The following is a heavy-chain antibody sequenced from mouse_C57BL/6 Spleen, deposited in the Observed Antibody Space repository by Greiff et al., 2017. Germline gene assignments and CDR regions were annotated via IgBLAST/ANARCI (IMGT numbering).Heavy chain of an antibody. CDR1: GYAFSSSW. Sequence: QVQLQQPGPELVKPGASVKISCKASGYAFSSSWMNWVKQRPGKGLEWIGRIYPGDGDTNYNGKFKGKATLTADKSSSTAYMQLSSLTSEDSAVYVCARGCCSKPGYFDYWGQGTTLTVSS. V-gene: IGHV1-82*01. CDR3: ARGCCSKPGYFDY. CDR2: IYPGDGDT. J-gene: IGHJ2*01. D-gene: IGHD1-1*01.